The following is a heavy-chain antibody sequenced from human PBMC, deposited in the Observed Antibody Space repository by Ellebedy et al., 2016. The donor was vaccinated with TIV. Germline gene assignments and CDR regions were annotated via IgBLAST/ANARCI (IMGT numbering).Heavy chain of an antibody. V-gene: IGHV4-39*07. CDR3: ARGRRTPRSWFDP. CDR2: INHSGST. CDR1: GGSISGNTYY. J-gene: IGHJ5*02. Sequence: SETLSLTCSVSGGSISGNTYYWGWIRQPPGKGLEWIGEINHSGSTNYNPSLKSRVTISVDTSKNQFSLKLSSVTAADTAVYYCARGRRTPRSWFDPWGQGTLVTVSS.